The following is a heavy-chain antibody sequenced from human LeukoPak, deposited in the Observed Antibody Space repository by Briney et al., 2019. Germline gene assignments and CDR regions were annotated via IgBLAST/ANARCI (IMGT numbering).Heavy chain of an antibody. D-gene: IGHD3-22*01. CDR3: ARAGLWDYSDSSGYHNGAFDI. J-gene: IGHJ3*02. V-gene: IGHV1-2*02. CDR2: TNPNRGGT. CDR1: GSTFTDYY. Sequence: ASVKVSCEASGSTFTDYYMHWVRQAPGQGLEWMGWTNPNRGGTNFAQKFQGRVTMTRDTSISTAYMELNRLRSDDTAVYYCARAGLWDYSDSSGYHNGAFDIWGQGTMVTVSS.